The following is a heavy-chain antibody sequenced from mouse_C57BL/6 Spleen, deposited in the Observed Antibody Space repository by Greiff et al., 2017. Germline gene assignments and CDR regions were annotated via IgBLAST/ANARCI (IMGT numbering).Heavy chain of an antibody. V-gene: IGHV1-4*01. CDR1: GYTFTSYT. CDR2: INPSSGYT. CDR3: ARWANYFDY. Sequence: QVQLQQSGADLARPGASVKMSCKASGYTFTSYTMHWVNQRPGQGLEWIGYINPSSGYTKYNQKFKDKATLTADKSSSTAYMQRSSLTSEDSAVYYCARWANYFDYWGQGTTLTVSS. J-gene: IGHJ2*01.